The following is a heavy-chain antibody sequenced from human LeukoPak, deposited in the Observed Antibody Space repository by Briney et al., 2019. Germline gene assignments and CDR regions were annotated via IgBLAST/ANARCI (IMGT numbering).Heavy chain of an antibody. Sequence: SETLSLTCAVYGVSFSGYYWSWIRQPPGKGLEWIGEINHSGSTNYNPSLKSRVTISVDTSKNQFSLKLSSVTAADTAVYYCARLPLACSSTSCPFDDWGQRALVTVAS. CDR2: INHSGST. CDR1: GVSFSGYY. CDR3: ARLPLACSSTSCPFDD. J-gene: IGHJ4*02. V-gene: IGHV4-34*01. D-gene: IGHD2-2*01.